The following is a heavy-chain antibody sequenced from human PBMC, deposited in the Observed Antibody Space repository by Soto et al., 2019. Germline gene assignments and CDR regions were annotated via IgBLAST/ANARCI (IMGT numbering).Heavy chain of an antibody. CDR3: ARDRKYYGSGSYYIPHALDP. Sequence: ASVKVSCKASGYTFTGYYMHWVRQAPGQGLEWMGWINPNSGGTNYAQKFQGRVTMTRDTSISTAYMELSRLRSDDTAVYYCARDRKYYGSGSYYIPHALDPWGKGTRVTVSS. CDR1: GYTFTGYY. CDR2: INPNSGGT. J-gene: IGHJ5*02. V-gene: IGHV1-2*02. D-gene: IGHD3-10*01.